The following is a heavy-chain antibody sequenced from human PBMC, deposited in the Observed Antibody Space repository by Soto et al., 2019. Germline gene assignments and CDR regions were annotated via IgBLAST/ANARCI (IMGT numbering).Heavy chain of an antibody. CDR1: GFNFNSYT. D-gene: IGHD2-15*01. V-gene: IGHV3-21*01. CDR2: ISSSGYI. Sequence: EVQLVESGGGLVKPGGSLRLSCAASGFNFNSYTINWVRQAPGKRLEWLSSISSSGYIFSTDSVRGRFTISRDNAKNSVYLQRNSLRAEDTAVDFCARDCSGGSCYPGMDVWGQGTTVTVSS. CDR3: ARDCSGGSCYPGMDV. J-gene: IGHJ6*02.